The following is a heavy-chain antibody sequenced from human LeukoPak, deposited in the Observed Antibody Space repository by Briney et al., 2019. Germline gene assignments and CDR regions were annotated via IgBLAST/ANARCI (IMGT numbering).Heavy chain of an antibody. J-gene: IGHJ4*02. CDR3: ARDGYSYGNKYYFDY. Sequence: GASVKVSCTASGGTFSSYAISWVRQAPGQGLEWMGGIIPIFGTANYAQKFQGRVTITADESTSTAYMELSSLRSEDTAVYYCARDGYSYGNKYYFDYWGQGTLVTVSS. CDR1: GGTFSSYA. D-gene: IGHD5-18*01. CDR2: IIPIFGTA. V-gene: IGHV1-69*13.